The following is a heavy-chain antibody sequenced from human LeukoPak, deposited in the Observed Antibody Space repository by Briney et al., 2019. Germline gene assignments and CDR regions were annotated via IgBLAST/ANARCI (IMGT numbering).Heavy chain of an antibody. V-gene: IGHV3-64*01. CDR1: GITFSSYA. CDR2: ISSNGGNT. CDR3: ARIRGGWYFDY. J-gene: IGHJ4*02. D-gene: IGHD6-19*01. Sequence: GGSLRLSSAASGITFSSYAMHWVRQAPGKGLEYVSSISSNGGNTYYANSVKGRFTISRDNSKNTLYLQMGSLRAEDMAVYYCARIRGGWYFDYWGQGTLVTVSS.